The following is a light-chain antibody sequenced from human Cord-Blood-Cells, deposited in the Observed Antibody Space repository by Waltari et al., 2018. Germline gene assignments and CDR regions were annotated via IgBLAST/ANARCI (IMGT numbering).Light chain of an antibody. J-gene: IGLJ2*01. Sequence: SYELTQPPSVSVSLGQMARITCSGEALPTQYAYWYQQKPGQFPVLVIYKDSERPSGIPERFSGSSAGTIVTLTISGVQAEDEADYYCLSADSSGTYSVFGGGTKLTVL. CDR1: ALPTQY. CDR3: LSADSSGTYSV. V-gene: IGLV3-16*01. CDR2: KDS.